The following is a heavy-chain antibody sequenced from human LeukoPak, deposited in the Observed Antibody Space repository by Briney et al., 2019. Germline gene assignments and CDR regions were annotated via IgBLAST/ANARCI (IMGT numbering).Heavy chain of an antibody. D-gene: IGHD1-26*01. CDR1: GFTFSSYA. CDR2: ITTGGNT. Sequence: GGSLRLSCAASGFTFSSYAINWVLQAPGKGLEWVSSITTGGNTYYADSVKGRFTISSDNSKNTLYLQMNSLRAEDTAVYYCAKVANSGSPYYFDFWGQGTLVTVSS. CDR3: AKVANSGSPYYFDF. V-gene: IGHV3-23*01. J-gene: IGHJ4*02.